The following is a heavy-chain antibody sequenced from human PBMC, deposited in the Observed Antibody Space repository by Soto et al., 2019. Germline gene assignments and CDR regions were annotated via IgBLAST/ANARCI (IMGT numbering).Heavy chain of an antibody. Sequence: GASVKVSCEASGGTFSSYAISWVRQAPGQGLEWMGGIIPIFGTANYAQKFQGRVTITADESTSTAYMELSSLRSEDTAVYYCARTEDIVLVPAAMYPFDYWGQGTLVTVSS. V-gene: IGHV1-69*13. J-gene: IGHJ4*02. CDR2: IIPIFGTA. CDR1: GGTFSSYA. D-gene: IGHD2-2*01. CDR3: ARTEDIVLVPAAMYPFDY.